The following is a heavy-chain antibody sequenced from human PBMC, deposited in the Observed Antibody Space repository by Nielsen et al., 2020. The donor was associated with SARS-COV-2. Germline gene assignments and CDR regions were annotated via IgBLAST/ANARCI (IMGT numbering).Heavy chain of an antibody. CDR2: IYYSGST. CDR1: GGSVSSGSYY. J-gene: IGHJ4*02. D-gene: IGHD6-13*01. Sequence: GSLRLSCTVSGGSVSSGSYYWSWIRQPPGKGLEWIGYIYYSGSTNYNPSLKSRVTISVDTSKNQFSLKLSSVTAADTAVYYCARAEDSSSWYYFDYWGQGTLVTVSS. V-gene: IGHV4-61*01. CDR3: ARAEDSSSWYYFDY.